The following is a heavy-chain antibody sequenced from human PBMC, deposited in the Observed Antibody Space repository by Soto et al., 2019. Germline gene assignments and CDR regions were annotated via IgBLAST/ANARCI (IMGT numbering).Heavy chain of an antibody. D-gene: IGHD2-2*01. CDR1: GFTVSSNY. CDR3: AREGCSSTSCYYRAYGMDV. V-gene: IGHV3-53*01. CDR2: IYSGGST. Sequence: GGSLRLSCAASGFTVSSNYMSWVRQAPGKGLEWVSVIYSGGSTYYADSVKGRFTISRDNSKNTLYLQMNSLRAEDTAVYYCAREGCSSTSCYYRAYGMDVWGQGTTVTVSS. J-gene: IGHJ6*02.